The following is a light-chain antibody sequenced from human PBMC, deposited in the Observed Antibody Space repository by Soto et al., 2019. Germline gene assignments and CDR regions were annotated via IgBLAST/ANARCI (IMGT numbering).Light chain of an antibody. CDR3: QHYGTYPLT. V-gene: IGKV1-5*01. CDR2: DAS. CDR1: QIISSS. Sequence: DIEMTQSPSTLTASVGDRVTTTCLASQIISSSLSSYPQKPATAPTLLIYDASSLESPVPPTFSGSASWPQFTLPIITLQPYFFASYYCQHYGTYPLTFGGATKVDSK. J-gene: IGKJ4*01.